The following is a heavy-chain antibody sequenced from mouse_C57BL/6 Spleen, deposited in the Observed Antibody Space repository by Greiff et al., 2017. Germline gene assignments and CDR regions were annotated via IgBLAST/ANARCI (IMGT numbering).Heavy chain of an antibody. V-gene: IGHV14-2*01. Sequence: VQLQQSGAELVKPGASVKLSCTASGFNIKDYYMHWVKQRPEQGLEWIGRIDPADGETKYAPKFQGKATLTADTSSNTAYLQRSSLAYEDTAVYYCARRYDYEGWAMDYWGQGTSVTVSS. J-gene: IGHJ4*01. CDR3: ARRYDYEGWAMDY. D-gene: IGHD2-4*01. CDR2: IDPADGET. CDR1: GFNIKDYY.